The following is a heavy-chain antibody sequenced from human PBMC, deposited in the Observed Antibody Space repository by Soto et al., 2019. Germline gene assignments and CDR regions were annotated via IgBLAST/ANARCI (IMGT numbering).Heavy chain of an antibody. Sequence: GGSLRLSCAAAGLTVSSNYMTWVRQAPGKGLEWVSVIYSGGTTYYVDSVKGRFTISRDNSKNTLYLQMNSLRAEDTAVYCCARGFNWLDYWGQGSLVTVSS. V-gene: IGHV3-53*01. CDR2: IYSGGTT. J-gene: IGHJ4*02. D-gene: IGHD1-20*01. CDR1: GLTVSSNY. CDR3: ARGFNWLDY.